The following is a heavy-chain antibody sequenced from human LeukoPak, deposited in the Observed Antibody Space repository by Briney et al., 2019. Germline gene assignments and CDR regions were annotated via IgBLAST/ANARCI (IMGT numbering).Heavy chain of an antibody. D-gene: IGHD4-17*01. V-gene: IGHV1-18*01. CDR1: GYTFTSYG. Sequence: ASVKVSCKASGYTFTSYGISWVRQAPGQGHEWMGWISAYNGNTNYAQKLQGRVTMTTDTSTSTAYMELRSLRSDDTAVYYCARVDYGDYDYYGMDVWGQGTTVTVSS. J-gene: IGHJ6*02. CDR3: ARVDYGDYDYYGMDV. CDR2: ISAYNGNT.